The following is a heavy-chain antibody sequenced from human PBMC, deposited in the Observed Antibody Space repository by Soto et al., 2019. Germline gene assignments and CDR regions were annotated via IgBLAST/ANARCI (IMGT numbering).Heavy chain of an antibody. V-gene: IGHV1-69*13. CDR1: GGTFSSYA. CDR2: IIPIFGTA. Sequence: ASVKVSCKASGGTFSSYAISWVRQAPGQGLEWMGGIIPIFGTANYAQKFQGRVTITADESTSTAYMELSSLRSEDTAVYYCVLKWELDAFDIWGQGPMVTVSS. J-gene: IGHJ3*02. CDR3: VLKWELDAFDI. D-gene: IGHD1-26*01.